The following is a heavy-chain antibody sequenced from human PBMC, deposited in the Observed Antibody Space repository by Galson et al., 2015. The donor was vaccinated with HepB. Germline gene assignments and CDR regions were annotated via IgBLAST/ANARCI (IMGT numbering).Heavy chain of an antibody. CDR2: INSDGSST. V-gene: IGHV3-74*01. Sequence: SLRLSCAASGFTFSSYWMHWVRQAPGKGLVWVSRINSDGSSTSYADSVKGRFTISRDNAKNTLYLQMNSLRAEDTAVYYCARRVYSSGWYPTRYYYGMDVWGQGTTVTVSS. D-gene: IGHD6-19*01. CDR1: GFTFSSYW. J-gene: IGHJ6*02. CDR3: ARRVYSSGWYPTRYYYGMDV.